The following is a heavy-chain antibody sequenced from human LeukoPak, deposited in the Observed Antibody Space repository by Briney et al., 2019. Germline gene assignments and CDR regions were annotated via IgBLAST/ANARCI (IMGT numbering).Heavy chain of an antibody. CDR2: ISAYNGNT. V-gene: IGHV1-18*01. CDR1: GYTFTSYG. CDR3: ARESPYYYDSSGYSPCDY. Sequence: ASVKVSCKASGYTFTSYGISWVRQAPGQGLEWMGWISAYNGNTKYAQKLQGRVTMTTDTSTSTAYMELRSLRSDDTAVYYCARESPYYYDSSGYSPCDYWGQGTLVTVSS. D-gene: IGHD3-22*01. J-gene: IGHJ4*02.